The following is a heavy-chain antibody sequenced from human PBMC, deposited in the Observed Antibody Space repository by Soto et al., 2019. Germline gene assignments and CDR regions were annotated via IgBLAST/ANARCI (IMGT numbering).Heavy chain of an antibody. CDR3: VRYTITQSLGDY. CDR1: GFTFSAHE. D-gene: IGHD5-12*01. CDR2: VSANSVYR. J-gene: IGHJ4*02. V-gene: IGHV3-23*01. Sequence: EVQLLESGGGLVQPGGSLRLSCTASGFTFSAHEMGWVRQAPGNGLEWVSGVSANSVYRFYLNSVRGRFTISKDSYESTLYLQMNNLRAEDTAVYYCVRYTITQSLGDYWGPGTLVAVSS.